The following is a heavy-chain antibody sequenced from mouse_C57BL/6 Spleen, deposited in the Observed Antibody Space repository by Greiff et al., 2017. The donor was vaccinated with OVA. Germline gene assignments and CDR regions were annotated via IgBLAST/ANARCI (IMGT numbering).Heavy chain of an antibody. D-gene: IGHD1-1*01. Sequence: VQLQQPGAELVKPGASVKLSCKASGYTFTSYWMHWVKQRPGQGLEWIGMIHPNSGSTNYNEKFKSKATLTVDKSSSTAYMQLSSLTSEDSAVYYCAKGRDYYGSSYFDDWGQGTTLTVSS. V-gene: IGHV1-64*01. CDR1: GYTFTSYW. CDR2: IHPNSGST. CDR3: AKGRDYYGSSYFDD. J-gene: IGHJ2*01.